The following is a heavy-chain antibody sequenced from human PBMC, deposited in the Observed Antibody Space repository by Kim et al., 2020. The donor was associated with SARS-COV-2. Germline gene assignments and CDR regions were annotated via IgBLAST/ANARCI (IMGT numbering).Heavy chain of an antibody. V-gene: IGHV1-46*01. CDR3: ARGIDNWNYFDGDY. D-gene: IGHD1-7*01. J-gene: IGHJ4*02. Sequence: AQKFQGRVTMTRDTSTSTVYMELSSLRSEDTAVYYCARGIDNWNYFDGDYWGQGTLVTVSS.